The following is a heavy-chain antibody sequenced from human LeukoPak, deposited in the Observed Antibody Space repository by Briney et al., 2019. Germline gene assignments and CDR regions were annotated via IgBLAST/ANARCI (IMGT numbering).Heavy chain of an antibody. J-gene: IGHJ6*02. CDR2: IYSGGST. Sequence: PSETLSLTCAVDGGSFSGYYWSWVRQAPGKGLGWVSVIYSGGSTYYAESLKGRFTISRDNSKNTLYLQMNSLRAEDTAVYYCARDLDESYDSSGYYGPYYYYYGMDVWGQGTTVTVSS. V-gene: IGHV3-66*01. CDR3: ARDLDESYDSSGYYGPYYYYYGMDV. D-gene: IGHD3-22*01. CDR1: GGSFSGYY.